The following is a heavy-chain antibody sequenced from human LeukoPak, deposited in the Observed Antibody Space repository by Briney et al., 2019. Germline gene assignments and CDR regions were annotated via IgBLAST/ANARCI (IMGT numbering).Heavy chain of an antibody. Sequence: SETLSLTCAVSGGSISSGGYSWSWIRQPPGKGLEWIGYIYYSGSTNYNPSLKSRVTISVDTSKNQFSLKLSSVTAADTAVYYCARHTPDLTVTTSGDAFDIWGQGTMVTVSS. D-gene: IGHD4-11*01. CDR2: IYYSGST. J-gene: IGHJ3*02. CDR1: GGSISSGGYS. V-gene: IGHV4-61*08. CDR3: ARHTPDLTVTTSGDAFDI.